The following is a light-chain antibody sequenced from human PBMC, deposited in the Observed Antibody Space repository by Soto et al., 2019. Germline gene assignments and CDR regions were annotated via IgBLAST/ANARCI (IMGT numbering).Light chain of an antibody. J-gene: IGLJ1*01. CDR3: QAWDSSISLHV. CDR2: QDS. V-gene: IGLV3-1*01. Sequence: SYELTQPPSVSVSPGQTASITCSGDKLGDKYACWYQQKPGQSPVLVIYQDSKRPSGIPERFSGSNSGNTATLTISGTQAMDEADYYCQAWDSSISLHVFGTGTKLTVL. CDR1: KLGDKY.